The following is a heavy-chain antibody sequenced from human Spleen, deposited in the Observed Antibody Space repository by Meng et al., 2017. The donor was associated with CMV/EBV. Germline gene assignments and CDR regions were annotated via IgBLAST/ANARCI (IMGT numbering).Heavy chain of an antibody. V-gene: IGHV1-46*01. D-gene: IGHD6-6*01. CDR1: GYTFTSYY. Sequence: QVQLVQSGAEGKKPGASVKVSCKASGYTFTSYYIHWVRQAPGQGLEWMGIIDPSGGSTTYAQKFQGRVTMTRDTSTSTVYMELSSLRSEDTAVYYCARRSSSSLPVFDYWGQGTLVTVSS. CDR2: IDPSGGST. CDR3: ARRSSSSLPVFDY. J-gene: IGHJ4*02.